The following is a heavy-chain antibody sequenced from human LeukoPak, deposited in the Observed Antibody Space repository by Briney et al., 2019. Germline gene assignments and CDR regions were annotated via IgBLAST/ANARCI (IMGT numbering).Heavy chain of an antibody. V-gene: IGHV4-39*02. J-gene: IGHJ4*02. CDR2: IYYSGST. Sequence: SETLSLTCTVSGGSISSSSYYWGWIRQPPGKGLEWIGSIYYSGSTYYNPSLKSRVTISVDTSKNQFSLKLSSVTAADTAVYYCAGDQQFDFDYWGQGTLVTVSS. CDR3: AGDQQFDFDY. D-gene: IGHD6-6*01. CDR1: GGSISSSSYY.